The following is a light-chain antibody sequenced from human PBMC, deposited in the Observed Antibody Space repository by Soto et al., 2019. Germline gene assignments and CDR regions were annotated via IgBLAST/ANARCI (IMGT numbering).Light chain of an antibody. CDR2: EVS. J-gene: IGLJ1*01. CDR3: CSYAGSSTYV. Sequence: QSALTQPASVSWSPGRPITISCTGTSSDVGSYNLVSWYQQHPGKAPKLMIYEVSKRPSGVSNRFSGSKSGNTASLTISGLQAEDKADYYCCSYAGSSTYVFGTGTKVTVL. V-gene: IGLV2-23*02. CDR1: SSDVGSYNL.